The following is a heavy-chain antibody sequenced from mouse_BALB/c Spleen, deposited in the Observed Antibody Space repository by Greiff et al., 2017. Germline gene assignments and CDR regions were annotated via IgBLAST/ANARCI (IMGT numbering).Heavy chain of an antibody. J-gene: IGHJ3*01. CDR2: IDPSDSET. CDR1: GYSFTSYW. V-gene: IGHV1S126*01. D-gene: IGHD2-1*01. CDR3: ARPYGNYPASWFAY. Sequence: QVQLQQSGPQLVRPGASVKISCKASGYSFTSYWMHWVKQRPGQGLEWIGMIDPSDSETRLNQKFKDKATLTVDKSSSTAYMQLSSPTSEDSAVYYCARPYGNYPASWFAYWGQGTLVTVSA.